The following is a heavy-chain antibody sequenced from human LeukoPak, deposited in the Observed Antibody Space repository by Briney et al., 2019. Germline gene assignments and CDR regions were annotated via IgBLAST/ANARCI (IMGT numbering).Heavy chain of an antibody. CDR2: IYSGGST. D-gene: IGHD3-3*01. CDR1: GFTVSSNY. J-gene: IGHJ4*02. Sequence: PGRSLRLSCAASGFTVSSNYMSWVRQAPGKGLEWVSVIYSGGSTYYADSVKGRFTISRDNSKNTLYLQMNSLRAEDTAVYYCARGGCDFWSGFDYWGQGTLVTVSS. V-gene: IGHV3-53*01. CDR3: ARGGCDFWSGFDY.